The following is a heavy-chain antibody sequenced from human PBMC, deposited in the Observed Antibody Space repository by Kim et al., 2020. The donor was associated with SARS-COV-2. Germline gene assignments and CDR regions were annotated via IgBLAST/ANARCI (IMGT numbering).Heavy chain of an antibody. J-gene: IGHJ5*02. Sequence: SETLSLTCTVSGGSMTSTSFYWGWVRQPPGKGLEWIGTILYTGTTFYNPSLKSRGTISVDASKLRFSLRLTSVTAADTAVDFCVRDLGNYVTDLWVQGTL. D-gene: IGHD1-7*01. CDR3: VRDLGNYVTDL. CDR2: ILYTGTT. V-gene: IGHV4-39*02. CDR1: GGSMTSTSFY.